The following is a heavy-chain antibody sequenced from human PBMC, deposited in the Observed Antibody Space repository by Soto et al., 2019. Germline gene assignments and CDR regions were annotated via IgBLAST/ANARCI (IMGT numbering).Heavy chain of an antibody. CDR3: AALWFGELAFNY. V-gene: IGHV4-38-2*02. CDR1: GYSISSGYY. Sequence: SETLSLTCSVSGYSISSGYYWGWVRQAPGKGLEWLGSVYHNGIMFHNPSFQSRVTISVDTSKNQFSLNLRSVTAADTAVYYCAALWFGELAFNYWGHGILVTVSS. J-gene: IGHJ4*01. CDR2: VYHNGIM. D-gene: IGHD3-10*01.